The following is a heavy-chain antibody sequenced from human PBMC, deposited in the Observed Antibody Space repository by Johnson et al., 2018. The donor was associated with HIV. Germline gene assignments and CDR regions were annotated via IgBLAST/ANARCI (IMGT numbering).Heavy chain of an antibody. D-gene: IGHD1-26*01. CDR3: AREGIVGANRDAFDI. V-gene: IGHV3-66*01. CDR2: LFSGGST. J-gene: IGHJ3*02. Sequence: QLVESGGGLVQPGGSLRLSCAASGFTVSSYYMSWVRQAPGKGLEWVSVLFSGGSTYYADSVKGRFTISRDNSKNTLYLQMNSLRAEDTAVYYCAREGIVGANRDAFDIWGQGTMVTVSS. CDR1: GFTVSSYY.